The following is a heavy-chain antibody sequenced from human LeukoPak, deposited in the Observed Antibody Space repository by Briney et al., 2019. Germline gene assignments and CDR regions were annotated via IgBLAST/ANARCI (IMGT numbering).Heavy chain of an antibody. CDR3: ARAAYGRSFDI. D-gene: IGHD3-10*01. Sequence: PGGSLRLSCAASEFTFSSYWMHWVRQAPGKGLVWVSRINSDGSSTSYADSVKGRFTISRDNAKNTLYLQMNSLRAEDTAVYYCARAAYGRSFDIWGQGTMVTVSS. CDR2: INSDGSST. V-gene: IGHV3-74*01. J-gene: IGHJ3*02. CDR1: EFTFSSYW.